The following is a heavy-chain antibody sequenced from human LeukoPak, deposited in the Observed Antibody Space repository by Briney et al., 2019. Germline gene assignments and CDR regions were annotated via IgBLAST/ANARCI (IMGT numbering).Heavy chain of an antibody. Sequence: SETLSLTCTVSGGSISSYYWSWIRQPPGKGLEWIGSIYHSGSTYYNPSLKSRVTISVDTSKNQFSLKLSSVTAADTAVYYCAREGYSSGLYYYMDVWGKGTTVTVSS. V-gene: IGHV4-38-2*02. CDR1: GGSISSYY. CDR2: IYHSGST. D-gene: IGHD5-18*01. J-gene: IGHJ6*03. CDR3: AREGYSSGLYYYMDV.